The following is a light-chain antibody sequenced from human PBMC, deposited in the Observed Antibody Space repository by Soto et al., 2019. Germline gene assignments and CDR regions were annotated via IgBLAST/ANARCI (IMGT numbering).Light chain of an antibody. Sequence: DIQLTQSPSTLSASVGDRLTITCRASQSISYWLAWYQQKPGKAPKLLIFDASVLESGVPSRFSGSRSGTEFTLTISSLQPDDFAAYYCQQYSFYPYTFGQGTKLEIK. CDR1: QSISYW. CDR3: QQYSFYPYT. V-gene: IGKV1-5*01. J-gene: IGKJ2*01. CDR2: DAS.